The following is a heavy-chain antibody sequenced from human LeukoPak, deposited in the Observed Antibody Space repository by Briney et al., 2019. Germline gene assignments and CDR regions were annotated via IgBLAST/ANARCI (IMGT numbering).Heavy chain of an antibody. CDR2: IYYSGST. CDR3: ARLDDDYGDYVFDD. Sequence: SETLSLTCTVSGGSISSSNFYWGWIRQPPGEGLEWIGSIYYSGSTYYNPSLKSRVTISVDTSKNHFSLKLSSVTAADTAVYYCARLDDDYGDYVFDDWGQGTLVTVSS. CDR1: GGSISSSNFY. J-gene: IGHJ4*02. V-gene: IGHV4-39*01. D-gene: IGHD4-17*01.